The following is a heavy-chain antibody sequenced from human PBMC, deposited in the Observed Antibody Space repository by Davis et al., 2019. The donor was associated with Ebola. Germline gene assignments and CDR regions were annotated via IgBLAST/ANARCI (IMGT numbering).Heavy chain of an antibody. D-gene: IGHD3-16*01. CDR2: MNPNSGNT. V-gene: IGHV1-8*01. CDR3: ARGGFSRFSEVGETTSDYYYMDV. J-gene: IGHJ6*03. Sequence: ASVKVSCKASGYTFTSYDINWVRQATGQGLEWMGWMNPNSGNTNYAQKLQGRVTMTTDTSTSTAYMELRSLRSDDTAVYYCARGGFSRFSEVGETTSDYYYMDVWGKGTTVTVSS. CDR1: GYTFTSYD.